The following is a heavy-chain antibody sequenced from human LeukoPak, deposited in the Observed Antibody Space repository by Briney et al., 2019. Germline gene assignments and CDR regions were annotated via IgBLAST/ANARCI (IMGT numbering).Heavy chain of an antibody. CDR3: AREEQLWFQRGYFDY. V-gene: IGHV6-1*01. CDR2: TYYRSKWYN. Sequence: SQTLSLTCAISGDSVSSNSAAWNWIRQSPSRGLEWLGRTYYRSKWYNDYAASVKSRITINPDTSKNQFSLQLNSVTPEDTAVYYCAREEQLWFQRGYFDYWGQGTLVTVSS. J-gene: IGHJ4*02. D-gene: IGHD5-18*01. CDR1: GDSVSSNSAA.